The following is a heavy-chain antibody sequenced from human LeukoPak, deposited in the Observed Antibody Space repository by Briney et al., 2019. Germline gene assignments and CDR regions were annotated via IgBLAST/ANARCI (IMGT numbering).Heavy chain of an antibody. Sequence: SETLSLTCTVSGGSISSYYWSWLRQPPGEGREWSGYIYYSGSTNYNPSLKSRVTISVDTSKNQFSLKLSSVTAADTAVYYCARGGLAAAVFGTYYYYGMDVWGQGTTVTVSS. J-gene: IGHJ6*02. D-gene: IGHD6-13*01. CDR1: GGSISSYY. V-gene: IGHV4-59*01. CDR2: IYYSGST. CDR3: ARGGLAAAVFGTYYYYGMDV.